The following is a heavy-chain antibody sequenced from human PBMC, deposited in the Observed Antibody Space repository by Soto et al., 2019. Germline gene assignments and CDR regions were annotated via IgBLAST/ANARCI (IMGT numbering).Heavy chain of an antibody. J-gene: IGHJ4*02. D-gene: IGHD6-19*01. CDR3: ARNTSGWHYYDY. CDR1: GFNFSDHY. CDR2: ISGSSRYT. V-gene: IGHV3-11*06. Sequence: GGSLRLSCAASGFNFSDHYMNWVRQAPGKGLEWVSYISGSSRYTNFADSVKGRFTISRDNAKNSLYLQMNSLRVEDTAVYYCARNTSGWHYYDYWGQGTPVTVYS.